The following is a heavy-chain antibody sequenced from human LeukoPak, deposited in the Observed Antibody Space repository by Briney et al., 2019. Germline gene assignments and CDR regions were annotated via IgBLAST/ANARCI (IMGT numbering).Heavy chain of an antibody. J-gene: IGHJ5*02. V-gene: IGHV4-59*01. D-gene: IGHD6-19*01. Sequence: PSETLSLTCTVSGGSISSYYWSWIRQPPGKGLEWIGYIYYSGSTYYNPSLKSRVTISVDTSKNQFSLKLSSVTAADTAVYYCARGLISGWYDRWGQGTLVTVSS. CDR2: IYYSGST. CDR1: GGSISSYY. CDR3: ARGLISGWYDR.